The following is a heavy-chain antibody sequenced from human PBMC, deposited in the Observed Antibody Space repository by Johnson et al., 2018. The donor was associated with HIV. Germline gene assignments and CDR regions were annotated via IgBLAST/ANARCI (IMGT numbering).Heavy chain of an antibody. J-gene: IGHJ3*02. Sequence: QVQLVESGGGLVKPGGSLRLSCAASGFTFSDYYMSWIRQAPGKGLEWVSYISSSGSTIYYADSVKGRFTISRDNAKNSLYLQMNSLRAEDTALYYCAKDLKRGIAARGAFDIWGQGTMVTVSS. CDR3: AKDLKRGIAARGAFDI. CDR1: GFTFSDYY. D-gene: IGHD6-13*01. V-gene: IGHV3-11*01. CDR2: ISSSGSTI.